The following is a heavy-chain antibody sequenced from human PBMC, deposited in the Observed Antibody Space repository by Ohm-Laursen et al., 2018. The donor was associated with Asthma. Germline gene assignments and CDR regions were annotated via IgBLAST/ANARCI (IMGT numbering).Heavy chain of an antibody. Sequence: SLRLSCAASGFTFSSYWMHWVRQAPGKGLVWVSRINSDGSVTVYADSVKGRFTISRDNAKNTLYLQMNSLRAEDTAIYYCVSDFWSGFRLVDVWGQGTTVSVSS. CDR2: INSDGSVT. V-gene: IGHV3-74*01. D-gene: IGHD3-3*01. CDR3: VSDFWSGFRLVDV. CDR1: GFTFSSYW. J-gene: IGHJ6*02.